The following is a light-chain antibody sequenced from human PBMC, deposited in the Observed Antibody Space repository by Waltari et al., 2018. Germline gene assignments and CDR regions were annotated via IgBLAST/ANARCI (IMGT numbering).Light chain of an antibody. V-gene: IGKV1-33*01. CDR2: DAA. J-gene: IGKJ4*01. CDR1: PDINNF. Sequence: DIQMTQSPSSLSASVGGRVTITFQASPDINNFLNWYQQKPGRAPSPLIYDAANLETGVPSRCSGSGSGTHFTLTISSMQTEDSATNYCQQFDTLPPSFGGGTKVEI. CDR3: QQFDTLPPS.